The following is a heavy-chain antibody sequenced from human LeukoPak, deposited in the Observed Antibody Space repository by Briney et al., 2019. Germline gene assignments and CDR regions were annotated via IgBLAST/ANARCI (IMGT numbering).Heavy chain of an antibody. CDR2: ISGSGGST. CDR3: AKRMIEYCSSTSCSLDDY. V-gene: IGHV3-23*01. D-gene: IGHD2-2*01. CDR1: GFTFSSYA. Sequence: GGSLRLSCAASGFTFSSYAMSWGRQAPGEGVGWVSAISGSGGSTYYADSVKGRFTISRDNSKNTLYLTMNSLRAEDTAVYYCAKRMIEYCSSTSCSLDDYWGQGPLVTVSS. J-gene: IGHJ4*02.